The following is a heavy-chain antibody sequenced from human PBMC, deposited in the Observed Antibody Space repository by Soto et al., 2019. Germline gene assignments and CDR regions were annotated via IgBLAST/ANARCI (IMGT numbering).Heavy chain of an antibody. CDR1: GFSLSARAVG. Sequence: QITLKESGPTLVKPTQTITLTCTFSGFSLSARAVGVGWIRQPPGKALEWLAVYYWDDDQRYNPSLRRRLTLNKDAPRTQVALTMTNKDPVDTATYYCVHQSFPGFMGWQTATWYFLPWGRGTLVTVAS. V-gene: IGHV2-5*02. CDR3: VHQSFPGFMGWQTATWYFLP. D-gene: IGHD3-3*01. J-gene: IGHJ2*01. CDR2: YYWDDDQ.